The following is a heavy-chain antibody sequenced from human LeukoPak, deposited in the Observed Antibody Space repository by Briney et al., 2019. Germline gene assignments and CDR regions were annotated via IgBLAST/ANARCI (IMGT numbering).Heavy chain of an antibody. J-gene: IGHJ3*02. D-gene: IGHD1-26*01. Sequence: GGSLRLSCAASGFTFSNYAMSWVRQAPGKGLEWVSLVSGITTNTYYADSVKGRFTISRDNSKNTLDLQMNSLRAEDTAGYYCAKHLLVGGTRGAYAFDIWGRGTMVTVSS. V-gene: IGHV3-23*01. CDR2: VSGITTNT. CDR3: AKHLLVGGTRGAYAFDI. CDR1: GFTFSNYA.